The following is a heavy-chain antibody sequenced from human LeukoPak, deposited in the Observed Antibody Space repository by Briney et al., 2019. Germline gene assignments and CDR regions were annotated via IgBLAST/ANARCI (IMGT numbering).Heavy chain of an antibody. D-gene: IGHD3-22*01. Sequence: TSETLSLTCAVSGYSISSGYYWGWIRQPPGKGLEWIGSIYHSGRTYYNPSLKSRVTISGDTSKNQFSLKLSSVTAADTAVYYCARFNYYDSSGYYSSLYYYYYYYMDVWGKGTTVTVSS. CDR2: IYHSGRT. J-gene: IGHJ6*03. CDR1: GYSISSGYY. V-gene: IGHV4-38-2*01. CDR3: ARFNYYDSSGYYSSLYYYYYYYMDV.